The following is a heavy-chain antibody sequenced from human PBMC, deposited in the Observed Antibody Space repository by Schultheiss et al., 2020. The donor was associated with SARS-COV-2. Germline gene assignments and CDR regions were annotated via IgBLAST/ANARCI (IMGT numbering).Heavy chain of an antibody. V-gene: IGHV4-59*01. CDR1: GGSISSYY. CDR3: ARAGEYSSSSGLYYYYMDV. J-gene: IGHJ6*03. Sequence: SETLSLTCTVSGGSISSYYWSWIRQPPGKGLEWIGYMFHSGAADYNPSLKSRVTMSVDTSAGQASLRLTSVTAADTAVYYCARAGEYSSSSGLYYYYMDVWGRGTTVTVSS. CDR2: MFHSGAA. D-gene: IGHD6-6*01.